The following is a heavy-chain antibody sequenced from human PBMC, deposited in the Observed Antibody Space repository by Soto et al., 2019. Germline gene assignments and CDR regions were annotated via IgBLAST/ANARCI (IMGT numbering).Heavy chain of an antibody. CDR1: GFTFSSYA. D-gene: IGHD5-18*01. J-gene: IGHJ4*02. Sequence: GGSLRLSCAASGFTFSSYAMHWVRQAPGKGLEWVAVISYDGSNKYYADSVKGRFTISRDNSKNTLYLQMNSLRAEDMAVYYCARDPPNTAMVYYFDYWGQGTLVTVSS. CDR3: ARDPPNTAMVYYFDY. V-gene: IGHV3-30-3*01. CDR2: ISYDGSNK.